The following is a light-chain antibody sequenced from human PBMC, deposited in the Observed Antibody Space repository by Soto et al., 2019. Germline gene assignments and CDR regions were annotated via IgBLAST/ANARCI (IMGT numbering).Light chain of an antibody. J-gene: IGLJ1*01. CDR3: GTWDSSLSAYV. CDR1: SSNIGRDT. Sequence: QSVLTQPPSVSGTPGLRVTISCSGGSSNIGRDTVNWYQQLPGTAPKLLMFNDDQRPSGVPDRFSGSRSGTSASLAISGLQSDDEADYFCGTWDSSLSAYVFGTGTKLTVL. CDR2: NDD. V-gene: IGLV1-44*01.